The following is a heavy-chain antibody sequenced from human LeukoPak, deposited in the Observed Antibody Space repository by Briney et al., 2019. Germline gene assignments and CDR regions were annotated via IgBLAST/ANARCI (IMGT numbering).Heavy chain of an antibody. CDR2: IYYSGST. CDR1: GGSISSSSYY. D-gene: IGHD2-21*02. J-gene: IGHJ3*02. V-gene: IGHV4-39*07. Sequence: PSETLSLTCTVSGGSISSSSYYWGWIRHPPGKGLEWIGSIYYSGSTYYNPSLKSRVTISVDTSKNQFSLKLSSVTAADTAVYYCASCVTADAFDIWGQGTMVTVSS. CDR3: ASCVTADAFDI.